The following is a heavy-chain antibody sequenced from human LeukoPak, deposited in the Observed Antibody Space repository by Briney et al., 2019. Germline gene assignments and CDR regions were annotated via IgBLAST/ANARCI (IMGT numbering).Heavy chain of an antibody. J-gene: IGHJ4*02. Sequence: GASVKVSCKASGYTFTSYSISWVRQAPGQGLEWMAWINPNSRGTHSAQKFQGRVTMTSDTSISTAYMELSSLTSDDTAVYYCARDLDGNYRFDFWGQGTLVTVSS. CDR1: GYTFTSYS. V-gene: IGHV1-2*02. CDR3: ARDLDGNYRFDF. D-gene: IGHD1-7*01. CDR2: INPNSRGT.